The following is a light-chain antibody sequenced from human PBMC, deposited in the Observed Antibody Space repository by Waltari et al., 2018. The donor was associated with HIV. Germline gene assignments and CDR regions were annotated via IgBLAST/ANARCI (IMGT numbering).Light chain of an antibody. CDR3: CSYAGSTTPVV. Sequence: QSALTQPASVSGSPGQSITISCPGTRSDVGRYTVVPWYQQHPGKAPKLMIYEVSKRPSGVSNRFAGAKSGNTASLTISGLQAEDEADYYCCSYAGSTTPVVFGGGTKLTVL. V-gene: IGLV2-23*02. CDR1: RSDVGRYTV. CDR2: EVS. J-gene: IGLJ2*01.